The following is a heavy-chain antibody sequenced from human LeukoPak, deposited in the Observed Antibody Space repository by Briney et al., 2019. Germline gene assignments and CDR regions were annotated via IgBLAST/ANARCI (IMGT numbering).Heavy chain of an antibody. J-gene: IGHJ4*02. D-gene: IGHD3-22*01. Sequence: SETLSLTCTVSGGSISSGGYYWSWIRQPPGKDLEWIGYIYHSGSTYYNPSLKSRVTISVDRSKNQFSLKLSSVTAADTAVYYCARDALYSENSGYYFDCWGQGALVTVSS. CDR1: GGSISSGGYY. CDR2: IYHSGST. V-gene: IGHV4-30-2*01. CDR3: ARDALYSENSGYYFDC.